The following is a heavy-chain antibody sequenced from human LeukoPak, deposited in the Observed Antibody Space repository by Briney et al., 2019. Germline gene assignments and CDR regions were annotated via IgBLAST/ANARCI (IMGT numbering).Heavy chain of an antibody. CDR2: INTSGGST. Sequence: ASVKLSCKASGYTFTSYYMHWVRQAPGQGLEWMGVINTSGGSTSYAQKFQGRVTMTRDTSTTTVYMELSSLRCEDTAVYYCARDYGGYARNFDYWGQGTLVTVSS. D-gene: IGHD4-17*01. CDR3: ARDYGGYARNFDY. CDR1: GYTFTSYY. J-gene: IGHJ4*02. V-gene: IGHV1-46*01.